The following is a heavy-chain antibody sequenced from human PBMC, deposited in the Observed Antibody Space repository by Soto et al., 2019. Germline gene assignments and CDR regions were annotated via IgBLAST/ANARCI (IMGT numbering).Heavy chain of an antibody. D-gene: IGHD3-9*01. CDR1: GFTFSDYY. CDR3: ARVFSQWSGQVLVTAFDY. Sequence: QVQLVESGGGLVKPGGSLRLSCAASGFTFSDYYMSWIRQAPGKGLEWVSYISSSGSTIYYADSVKGRSTISRDNAKNSLYLQMNSLRAEDTAVYYCARVFSQWSGQVLVTAFDYWGQGTLVTVSS. CDR2: ISSSGSTI. J-gene: IGHJ4*02. V-gene: IGHV3-11*01.